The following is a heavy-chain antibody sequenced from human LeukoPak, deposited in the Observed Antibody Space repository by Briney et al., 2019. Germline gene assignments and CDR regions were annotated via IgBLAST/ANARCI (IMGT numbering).Heavy chain of an antibody. D-gene: IGHD6-25*01. CDR3: SRDLSGLWDS. CDR2: INEDRSTI. J-gene: IGHJ4*02. Sequence: PGGSLRLSCATSGFTFSSNWMHWVRQAPGKGPVWVPRINEDRSTINYADSVKGRFTISRDNTKNTRHLQMNSLRAEDTAVYYCSRDLSGLWDSWGQGTLVTV. V-gene: IGHV3-74*01. CDR1: GFTFSSNW.